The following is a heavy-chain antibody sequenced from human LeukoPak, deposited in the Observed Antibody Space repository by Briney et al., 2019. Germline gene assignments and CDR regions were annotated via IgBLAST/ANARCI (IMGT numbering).Heavy chain of an antibody. V-gene: IGHV1-18*01. J-gene: IGHJ6*03. CDR1: GYTFTSYG. Sequence: ASVKVSCKASGYTFTSYGISWVRQAPGQGLEWMGWIGAYNGNTNYAQKLQGRVTMTTDTSTSTAYMELRSLRSDDTAVYYCARDYDILTGYRFDYMDVWGKGTTVTVSS. CDR3: ARDYDILTGYRFDYMDV. D-gene: IGHD3-9*01. CDR2: IGAYNGNT.